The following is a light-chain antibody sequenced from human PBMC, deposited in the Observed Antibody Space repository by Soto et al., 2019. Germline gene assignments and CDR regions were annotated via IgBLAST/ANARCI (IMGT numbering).Light chain of an antibody. CDR1: TNY. CDR3: CSFAGSYTSYV. Sequence: QSVLTQPRSVSGSPGQSVTISCSGATNYVSWYQQHPGKAPKLMIYDVTKRPSGVPDRFSGSKSGSTAPLTISGLQAEDEADYYCCSFAGSYTSYVFGTGTKVTVL. J-gene: IGLJ1*01. V-gene: IGLV2-11*01. CDR2: DVT.